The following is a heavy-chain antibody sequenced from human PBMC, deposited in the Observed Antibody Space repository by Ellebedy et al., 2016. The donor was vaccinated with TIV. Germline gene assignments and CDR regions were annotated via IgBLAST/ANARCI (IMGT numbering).Heavy chain of an antibody. CDR1: GGSFSGYY. D-gene: IGHD6-6*01. V-gene: IGHV4-34*01. Sequence: SETLSLTCAVYGGSFSGYYWSWIRQPPGRGLEWIGEINHSGCTNYNPSLKSRVTTSVETSKNQFSLKLSSVTAADTAVYYCARHAGGEHIAARPEWFDPWGQGTLVTVSS. CDR2: INHSGCT. J-gene: IGHJ5*02. CDR3: ARHAGGEHIAARPEWFDP.